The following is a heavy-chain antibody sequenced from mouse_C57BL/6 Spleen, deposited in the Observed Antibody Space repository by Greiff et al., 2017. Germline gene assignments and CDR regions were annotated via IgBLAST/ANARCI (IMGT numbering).Heavy chain of an antibody. Sequence: VKLVESGPGLVAPSQSLSITCTVSGFSLTSYGVHWVRQPPGKGLEWLVVIWSDGRTNYNSALKSRLSISKDNSTSQVFLKMNSLQTDDTAMYYGARHGNYDYAMDYWGQGTSVTVSS. CDR3: ARHGNYDYAMDY. D-gene: IGHD2-1*01. CDR2: IWSDGRT. V-gene: IGHV2-6-1*01. CDR1: GFSLTSYG. J-gene: IGHJ4*01.